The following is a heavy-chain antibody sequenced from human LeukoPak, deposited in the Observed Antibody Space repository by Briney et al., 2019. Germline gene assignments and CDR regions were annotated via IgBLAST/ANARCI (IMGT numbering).Heavy chain of an antibody. D-gene: IGHD6-13*01. Sequence: PSETLSLTCTVSGGSISSGSYYWSWIRQPAGKGLEWIGRIYTSGSTNYNPSLKSRVTISVDTSKNQFSLKLSPVTAADTAVYYCARVGSSSSHYFDYWGQGTLVTVSS. V-gene: IGHV4-61*02. J-gene: IGHJ4*02. CDR1: GGSISSGSYY. CDR2: IYTSGST. CDR3: ARVGSSSSHYFDY.